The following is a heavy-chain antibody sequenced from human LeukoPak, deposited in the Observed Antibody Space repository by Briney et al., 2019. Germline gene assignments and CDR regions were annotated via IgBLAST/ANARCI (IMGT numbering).Heavy chain of an antibody. CDR2: IYSGGST. CDR3: ARDPYYYDSSGYY. J-gene: IGHJ4*02. CDR1: GFTVSSNY. D-gene: IGHD3-22*01. Sequence: GGSLRLSCAASGFTVSSNYMSWVRQAPGKGLEWVSVIYSGGSTYYADSVEGRFTISRDNSKNTLYLQMNSLRAEDTAVYYCARDPYYYDSSGYYWGQGTLVTVSS. V-gene: IGHV3-66*01.